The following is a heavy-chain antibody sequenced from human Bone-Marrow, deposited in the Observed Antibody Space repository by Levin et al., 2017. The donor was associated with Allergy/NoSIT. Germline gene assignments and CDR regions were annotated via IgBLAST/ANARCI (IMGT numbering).Heavy chain of an antibody. V-gene: IGHV4-4*02. CDR2: IYHSGST. Sequence: PSETLSLTCAVSGGSISSSNWWSWVRQPPGKGLEWIGEIYHSGSTNYNPSLKSRVTISVDKSKNQFSLKLSSVTAADTAVYYCASHLNFKGYCSGGSCYSGTRDYYYYMDVWGKGTTVTVSS. CDR3: ASHLNFKGYCSGGSCYSGTRDYYYYMDV. CDR1: GGSISSSNW. D-gene: IGHD2-15*01. J-gene: IGHJ6*03.